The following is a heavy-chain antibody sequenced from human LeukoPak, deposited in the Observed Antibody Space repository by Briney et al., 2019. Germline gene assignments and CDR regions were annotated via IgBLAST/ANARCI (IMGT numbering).Heavy chain of an antibody. J-gene: IGHJ4*02. CDR2: IWYDGSNK. Sequence: GESLRLSCAASGFTFSSYGMHWVRQAPGKGLEWVAVIWYDGSNKYYADSVKGRFTISRDNSKNTLYLQMNSLRAEDTAVYYCAREGGSSSSLGYWGQGTLVTVSS. CDR1: GFTFSSYG. V-gene: IGHV3-33*01. D-gene: IGHD6-6*01. CDR3: AREGGSSSSLGY.